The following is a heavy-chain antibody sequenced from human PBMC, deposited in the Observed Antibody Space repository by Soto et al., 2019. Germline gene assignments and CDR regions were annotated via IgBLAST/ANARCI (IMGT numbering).Heavy chain of an antibody. Sequence: ASVKVSCKASGYTFTSYAMHWVRQAPGQRLEWMGWINAGNGNTKYSQKFQGRVTITRDTSASTAYMGLSSLRSEDTAVYYCARVGPLMAGLDYWGQGTLVTVSS. J-gene: IGHJ4*02. CDR1: GYTFTSYA. V-gene: IGHV1-3*01. CDR3: ARVGPLMAGLDY. CDR2: INAGNGNT.